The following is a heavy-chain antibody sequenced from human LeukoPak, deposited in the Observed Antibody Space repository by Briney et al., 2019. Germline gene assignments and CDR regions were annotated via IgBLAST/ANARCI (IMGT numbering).Heavy chain of an antibody. J-gene: IGHJ4*02. CDR2: INHSGST. CDR3: ARGLTRLVRIDY. D-gene: IGHD3-9*01. CDR1: GGSFSSYY. V-gene: IGHV4-34*01. Sequence: PSETLSLACAVYGGSFSSYYWSWIRQPPGKGLEWIGEINHSGSTNYNPSLKSRVTISVDTSKNQFSLKLSSVTAADTAVYYCARGLTRLVRIDYWGQGTLVTVSS.